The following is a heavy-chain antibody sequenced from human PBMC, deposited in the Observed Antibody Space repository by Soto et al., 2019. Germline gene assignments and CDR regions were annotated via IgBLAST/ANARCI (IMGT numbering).Heavy chain of an antibody. CDR1: GFSFSSSS. CDR2: ISSGSTYI. CDR3: ARDRDPQFDF. V-gene: IGHV3-21*02. J-gene: IGHJ4*02. Sequence: EVQLVESGGGLVKPGGSLRLSCAASGFSFSSSSMNWARQALGKGLEWVSGISSGSTYIYYADSVKGRFTISRDNAKNSLYLQMNSLGAEDTAVYYCARDRDPQFDFWGQGTLVTVSS.